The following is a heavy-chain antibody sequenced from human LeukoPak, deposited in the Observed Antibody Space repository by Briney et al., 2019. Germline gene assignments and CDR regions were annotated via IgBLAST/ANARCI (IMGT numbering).Heavy chain of an antibody. J-gene: IGHJ6*03. CDR2: IKQDGSEK. Sequence: GGSLRLSCAASGFTFSSYWMSWVRQAPGKGLEWVANIKQDGSEKYYVDSVKGWFTISRDNAKNSLFLQMNSLRAEDTAMYYCARDGSVFWSGYYYMDVWGKGTTVTVSS. CDR3: ARDGSVFWSGYYYMDV. V-gene: IGHV3-7*01. D-gene: IGHD3-3*01. CDR1: GFTFSSYW.